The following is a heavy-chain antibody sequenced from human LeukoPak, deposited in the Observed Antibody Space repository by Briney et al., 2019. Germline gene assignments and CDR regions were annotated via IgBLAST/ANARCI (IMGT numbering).Heavy chain of an antibody. Sequence: ASVKISSKVSGYTFTDYYMHWVQQAPGKGLEWMGLVDPEDGETIYAEKFQGRVTITADTSTDTAYMELSSLRSEDTAVYYCATPSGGGSYDHWFDPWGQGTLVTVSS. CDR3: ATPSGGGSYDHWFDP. CDR2: VDPEDGET. CDR1: GYTFTDYY. J-gene: IGHJ5*02. D-gene: IGHD2-15*01. V-gene: IGHV1-69-2*01.